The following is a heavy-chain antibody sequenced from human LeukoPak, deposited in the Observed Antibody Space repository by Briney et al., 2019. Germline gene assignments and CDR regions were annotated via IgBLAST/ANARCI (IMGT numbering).Heavy chain of an antibody. Sequence: ASVKVSFKATGYTFTSYGFSWERQAPGQGLEWMGWISAYNGNTNYAQKLQGRVTMTTDTSTSTAYMELRSLRSDDTAVYYCARGARLVSKSYGMAVWGQGTTVTVSS. J-gene: IGHJ6*01. CDR3: ARGARLVSKSYGMAV. CDR2: ISAYNGNT. CDR1: GYTFTSYG. V-gene: IGHV1-18*01. D-gene: IGHD3-9*01.